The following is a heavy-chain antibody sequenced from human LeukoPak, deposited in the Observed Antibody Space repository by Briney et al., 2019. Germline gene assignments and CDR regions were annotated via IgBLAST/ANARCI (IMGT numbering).Heavy chain of an antibody. J-gene: IGHJ4*02. Sequence: SETLSLTCTVSGGSISSSSYYWGWIRQPPGKGLEWIGSIYYSGSTNYNPSLKSRVTISVDTSKNQFSLKLSSVTAADTAVYYCARSFRGADPFDYWGQGTLVTVSS. V-gene: IGHV4-39*07. D-gene: IGHD3-10*01. CDR1: GGSISSSSYY. CDR3: ARSFRGADPFDY. CDR2: IYYSGST.